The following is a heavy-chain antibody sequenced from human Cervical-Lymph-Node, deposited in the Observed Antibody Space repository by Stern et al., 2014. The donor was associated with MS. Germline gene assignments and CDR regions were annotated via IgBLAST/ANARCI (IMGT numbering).Heavy chain of an antibody. CDR1: GYTFSIYG. J-gene: IGHJ6*02. CDR2: ISAYNGNK. V-gene: IGHV1-18*01. Sequence: DQLVESGGEVKKPGASVKVSCKASGYTFSIYGISWVRQAPGQGLEWMGCISAYNGNKNYAQNFQGRVTMTKNPSTNTASMEMRRHKSDDTAEYYCAKVGIPENVVPQRGIYSQFAMYVWGQGTPGPVPS. D-gene: IGHD2/OR15-2a*01. CDR3: AKVGIPENVVPQRGIYSQFAMYV.